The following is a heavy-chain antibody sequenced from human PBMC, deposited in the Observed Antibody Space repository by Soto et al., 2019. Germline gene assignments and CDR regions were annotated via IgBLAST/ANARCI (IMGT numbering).Heavy chain of an antibody. CDR2: ISAKNGDT. Sequence: QVQLVQSGAEVKKPGASVKVSCKASGYTFTSYGISWVRQAPGQGLEWMGWISAKNGDTNFAQKFRGRVTMTTDTSTSTVYMELRSLKPDDTDVYYCARDPPETPSDYWGQGTLVTVSS. J-gene: IGHJ4*02. V-gene: IGHV1-18*01. CDR3: ARDPPETPSDY. CDR1: GYTFTSYG.